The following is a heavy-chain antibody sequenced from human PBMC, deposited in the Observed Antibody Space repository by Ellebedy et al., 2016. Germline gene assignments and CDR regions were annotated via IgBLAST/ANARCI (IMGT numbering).Heavy chain of an antibody. V-gene: IGHV3-23*01. Sequence: GESLKISXAASGFSFSNFGMGWVRQAPGKGLEWVATISDNGRRTYYADSVEGRFTISRDNFKGTLYLQMNTLRVEDTAEYFCTDDAFVVKTFEPVDYWGQGTLVTVSS. CDR2: ISDNGRRT. CDR1: GFSFSNFG. J-gene: IGHJ4*02. D-gene: IGHD1-14*01. CDR3: TDDAFVVKTFEPVDY.